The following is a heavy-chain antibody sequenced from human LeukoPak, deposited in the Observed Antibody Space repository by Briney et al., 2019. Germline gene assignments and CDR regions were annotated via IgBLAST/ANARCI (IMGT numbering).Heavy chain of an antibody. CDR1: VWSFRGYY. D-gene: IGHD2-2*01. V-gene: IGHV4-34*01. Sequence: SETLSLTCAVYVWSFRGYYWSWIRQPAGKGLEWIGEMNQSGSTNYNLTLKSRVTISVDTSKNPFSLKLSSVTAADTSVYYCARRRTLNWFHRWGQGTLVTVSS. CDR3: ARRRTLNWFHR. CDR2: MNQSGST. J-gene: IGHJ5*02.